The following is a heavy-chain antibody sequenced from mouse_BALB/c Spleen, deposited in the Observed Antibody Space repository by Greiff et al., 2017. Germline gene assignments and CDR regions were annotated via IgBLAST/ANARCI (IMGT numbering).Heavy chain of an antibody. J-gene: IGHJ4*01. D-gene: IGHD1-1*01. CDR3: ARNKIDYGSSYGNYYAMDY. CDR1: GFSLTSYG. Sequence: QVQLQQSGPGLVQPSQSLSITCTVSGFSLTSYGVHWVRQSPGKGLEWLGVIWSGGSTDYNAAFISRLSISKDNSKSQVFFKMNSLQADDTAIYYCARNKIDYGSSYGNYYAMDYWGQGTSVTVSS. CDR2: IWSGGST. V-gene: IGHV2-4-1*01.